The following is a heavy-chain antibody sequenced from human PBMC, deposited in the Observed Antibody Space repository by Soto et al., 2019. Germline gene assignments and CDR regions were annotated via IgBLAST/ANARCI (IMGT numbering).Heavy chain of an antibody. CDR2: VCTCGAT. CDR1: GFDVTTNC. Sequence: GGSLRLSCVGSGFDVTTNCMRWVRQAPGKGLDCVSIVCTCGATHYADSVKGRFTISRDRSKNTVHLQMNNVRAEDTAVYYCVRDKRTISGIFPGYWGQGTQVTVSS. CDR3: VRDKRTISGIFPGY. V-gene: IGHV3-53*01. D-gene: IGHD1-1*01. J-gene: IGHJ4*02.